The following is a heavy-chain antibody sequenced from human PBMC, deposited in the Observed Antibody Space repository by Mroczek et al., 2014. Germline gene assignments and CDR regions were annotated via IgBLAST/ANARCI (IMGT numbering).Heavy chain of an antibody. Sequence: QVQLQQWGPGLVKPSQTLSLTCTVSGGSISSGGYYWSWIRQHPGKGLEWIGYIYYSGSTYYNPSLKSRVTISVDTSKNQFSLKLSSVTAADTAVYYCARGRDDGGLVYWGQGTLVTVSS. D-gene: IGHD3-16*01. CDR1: GGSISSGGYY. CDR3: ARGRDDGGLVY. J-gene: IGHJ4*02. V-gene: IGHV4-31*03. CDR2: IYYSGST.